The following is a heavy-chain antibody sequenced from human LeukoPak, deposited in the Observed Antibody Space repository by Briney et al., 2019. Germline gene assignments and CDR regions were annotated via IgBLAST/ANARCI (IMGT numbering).Heavy chain of an antibody. D-gene: IGHD3-22*01. V-gene: IGHV4-34*01. CDR2: INHSGST. CDR3: ARSRPLGGVVVIPSRGIDY. J-gene: IGHJ4*02. CDR1: GGSFSGYY. Sequence: PSETLSLTCAVYGGSFSGYYWSWIRQPPGKGLEWIGEINHSGSTNYNPSLKSRVTISVDTSKNQFSLKLSSVTPADTAVYYCARSRPLGGVVVIPSRGIDYWGQGTLVTVSS.